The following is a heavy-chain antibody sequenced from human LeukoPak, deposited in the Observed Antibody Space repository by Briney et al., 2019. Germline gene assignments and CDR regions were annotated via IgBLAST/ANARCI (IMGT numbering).Heavy chain of an antibody. D-gene: IGHD2-15*01. V-gene: IGHV3-30*02. Sequence: GGPLRLSCAASGFNFRNYGMHWVRQAPGKRLKWVAYTRDDGSKNWYGDSVKGRFTISRDNSKSTLYLQMNSLRGEDTAVYYCANGDCRGGRCSSGAYWGQGTLVTVSS. CDR1: GFNFRNYG. J-gene: IGHJ4*02. CDR3: ANGDCRGGRCSSGAY. CDR2: TRDDGSKN.